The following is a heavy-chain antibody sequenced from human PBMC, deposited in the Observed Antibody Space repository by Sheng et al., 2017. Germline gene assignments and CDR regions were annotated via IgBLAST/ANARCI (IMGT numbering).Heavy chain of an antibody. V-gene: IGHV3-30*01. CDR1: GFTFSSYA. CDR2: ISYDGSNK. J-gene: IGHJ6*02. CDR3: ARGFQVVIATYYYYGMDV. Sequence: QVQLVESGGGVVQPGRSLRLSCAASGFTFSSYAMHWVRQAPGKGLEWVAVISYDGSNKYYADSVKGRFTISRDNSKNTLYLQMNSLRAEDTAVYYCARGFQVVIATYYYYGMDVWDQGP. D-gene: IGHD2-21*01.